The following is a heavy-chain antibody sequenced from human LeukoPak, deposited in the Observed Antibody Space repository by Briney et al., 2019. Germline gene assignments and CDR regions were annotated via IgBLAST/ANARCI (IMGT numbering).Heavy chain of an antibody. CDR2: INQDGSKT. CDR3: AREGIAAAGTRGNWFDP. D-gene: IGHD6-13*01. CDR1: GFTFSNYY. V-gene: IGHV3-7*01. J-gene: IGHJ5*02. Sequence: GGPLRLSCAASGFTFSNYYMTWVRQAPGEGLEWVANINQDGSKTSYVDSMKGRFTISRDNAKNTVFLQMNSLRAEDTAVYYCAREGIAAAGTRGNWFDPWGQRTLVTVSS.